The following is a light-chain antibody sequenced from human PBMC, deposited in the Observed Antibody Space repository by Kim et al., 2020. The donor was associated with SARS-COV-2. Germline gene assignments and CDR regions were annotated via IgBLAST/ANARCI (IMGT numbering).Light chain of an antibody. CDR3: QQYNNFRT. J-gene: IGKJ1*01. V-gene: IGKV3-15*01. CDR2: GTP. CDR1: QSVSTN. Sequence: EIVMTQSPATLSVSPGEKATLSCRASQSVSTNVAWYQQKPGQAPRLLMYGTPTRATGIPGRFSGSGSGTEFTLTISSLQSEDFAVYYCQQYNNFRTFGQGTKVDIK.